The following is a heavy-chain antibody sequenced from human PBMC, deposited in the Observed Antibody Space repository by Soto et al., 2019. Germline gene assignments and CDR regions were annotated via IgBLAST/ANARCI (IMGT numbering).Heavy chain of an antibody. D-gene: IGHD6-13*01. CDR2: IIPYYNTL. J-gene: IGHJ4*02. Sequence: QAQVVQSGAEVRKPGSSVKLSCKASEGTFKSYAIAWVRQAPGQGLEWMGGIIPYYNTLNYAQKFQDRVTITADDSTNTVYMELSSLRSDDTAVYFCASGASRWYPYCFDSWAQGTLVTVSS. CDR3: ASGASRWYPYCFDS. V-gene: IGHV1-69*01. CDR1: EGTFKSYA.